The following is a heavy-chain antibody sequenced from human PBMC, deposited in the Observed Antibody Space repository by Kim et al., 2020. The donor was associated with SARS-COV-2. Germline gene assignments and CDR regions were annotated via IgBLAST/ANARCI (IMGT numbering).Heavy chain of an antibody. D-gene: IGHD3-10*01. CDR1: GGSFSGYY. J-gene: IGHJ6*02. V-gene: IGHV4-34*01. CDR3: ARGHLYYYGSGSYYNMGYYAGMDV. CDR2: ISHSGST. Sequence: SETLSLTCAVYGGSFSGYYWSWIRQPPGKGLEWIGEISHSGSTNYNPSLKSRVTISVDTSKNQFSLKLSSVTAADTAVYYCARGHLYYYGSGSYYNMGYYAGMDVWGQGPTVPVSS.